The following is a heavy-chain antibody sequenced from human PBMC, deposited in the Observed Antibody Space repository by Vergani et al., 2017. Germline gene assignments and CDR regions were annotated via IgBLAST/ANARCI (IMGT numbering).Heavy chain of an antibody. CDR3: ARGKTEYQLLSAWAFDI. Sequence: QVQLQQWGAGLLKPSETLSLTCAVYGGSFSGYYWSWIRQPPGKGLEWIGEINHSGSTNYNPSLKSRVTISVDTSKNQFSLKLSSVTAADTAVYYGARGKTEYQLLSAWAFDIWGQGTMVTVSS. D-gene: IGHD2-2*01. V-gene: IGHV4-34*01. CDR2: INHSGST. J-gene: IGHJ3*02. CDR1: GGSFSGYY.